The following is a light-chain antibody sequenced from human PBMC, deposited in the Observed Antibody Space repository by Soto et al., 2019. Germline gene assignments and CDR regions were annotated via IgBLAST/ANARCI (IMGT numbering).Light chain of an antibody. J-gene: IGKJ2*01. CDR2: DTS. V-gene: IGKV3-15*01. Sequence: EIVMTQSPATLSVSPGERATLSCRASQSVSSNLAWYQQTPGQAPRLLIYDTSTRATGIPARFSGSGSGTEFTLTIRSLQSEDVASYYCQQYDNWPPVTLGRGTKVEI. CDR1: QSVSSN. CDR3: QQYDNWPPVT.